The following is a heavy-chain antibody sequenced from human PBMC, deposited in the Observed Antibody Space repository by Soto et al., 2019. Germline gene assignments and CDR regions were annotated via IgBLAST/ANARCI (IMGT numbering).Heavy chain of an antibody. Sequence: PSETLSLTCTVSGASISGYHWSWIRQFPGKGLECLGYISYSGATNYNPSLKSRVTMSIDTSKNQFSLQLNSVTAADTAVYYCARASAIDWYTYYFDYWGQGPLVTVSS. V-gene: IGHV4-59*08. CDR3: ARASAIDWYTYYFDY. D-gene: IGHD3-9*01. CDR2: ISYSGAT. J-gene: IGHJ4*02. CDR1: GASISGYH.